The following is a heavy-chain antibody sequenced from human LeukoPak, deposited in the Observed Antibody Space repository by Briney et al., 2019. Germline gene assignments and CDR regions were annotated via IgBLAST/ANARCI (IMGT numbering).Heavy chain of an antibody. D-gene: IGHD2-2*01. CDR3: ARDLVPAAIGWFDP. Sequence: ASVKVSCKASGGTFSSHAISWVRQAPGQGLEWMGGIIPMFGTTNYAQKFQGRVTITTDESTTTAYMELSSLRSDDTAVYYCARDLVPAAIGWFDPWGQGTLVTVSS. CDR2: IIPMFGTT. J-gene: IGHJ5*02. V-gene: IGHV1-69*05. CDR1: GGTFSSHA.